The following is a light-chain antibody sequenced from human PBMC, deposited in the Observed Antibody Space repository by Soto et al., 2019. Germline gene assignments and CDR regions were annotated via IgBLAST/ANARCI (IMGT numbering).Light chain of an antibody. CDR2: DST. CDR1: QSIQTS. CDR3: QQRNVWPPIT. J-gene: IGKJ5*01. Sequence: EIVMTQSPATLSVSPGERATLSCRASQSIQTSLAWYQQKSGKPPRLVIYDSTLRANGVPDRFGGSRSGTEFTLTINSLEPEDFAVYCCQQRNVWPPITFGQGTRLEIK. V-gene: IGKV3-11*01.